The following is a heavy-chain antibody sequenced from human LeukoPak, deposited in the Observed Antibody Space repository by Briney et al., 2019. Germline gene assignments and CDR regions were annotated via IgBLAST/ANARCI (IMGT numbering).Heavy chain of an antibody. CDR1: GGSFSGYY. D-gene: IGHD6-13*01. CDR3: AVAEGQPNYYYYMDV. V-gene: IGHV4-34*01. CDR2: INQSGST. Sequence: SETLSLTCAVYGGSFSGYYWSWIRQPPGKGLEWIGEINQSGSTNYNPSLKSRVTILVDTSKNQFSLNLRSVTAADTAVYFCAVAEGQPNYYYYMDVWGKGTTVTVSS. J-gene: IGHJ6*03.